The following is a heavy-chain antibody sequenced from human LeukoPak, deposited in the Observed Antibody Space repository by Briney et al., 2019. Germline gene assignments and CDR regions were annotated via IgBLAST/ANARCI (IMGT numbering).Heavy chain of an antibody. CDR1: GFTFSSYW. CDR2: IKQDGSEK. D-gene: IGHD1-1*01. Sequence: GSLRLSCAASGFTFSSYWMSWVRQAPGKGLEWVANIKQDGSEKYYVDSVKGRFTISRDNAKNSLYLQMNSLRAEDTAVYYCARDLWNDGDAVFDYWGQGTLVTVSS. J-gene: IGHJ4*02. CDR3: ARDLWNDGDAVFDY. V-gene: IGHV3-7*01.